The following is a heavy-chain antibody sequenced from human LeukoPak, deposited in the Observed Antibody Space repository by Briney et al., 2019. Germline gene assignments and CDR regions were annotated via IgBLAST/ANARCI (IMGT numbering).Heavy chain of an antibody. CDR1: GGSISSYY. CDR3: ARGLFGELGIGDY. V-gene: IGHV4-59*01. D-gene: IGHD3-10*02. CDR2: IYYSGST. J-gene: IGHJ4*02. Sequence: SETLSLTCTVSGGSISSYYWSWIRQPPGKGLEWIGYIYYSGSTNYNPSLKRRVTISVDTSKNQFSLKLSSVTAADTAVYYCARGLFGELGIGDYWGQGTLVTVSS.